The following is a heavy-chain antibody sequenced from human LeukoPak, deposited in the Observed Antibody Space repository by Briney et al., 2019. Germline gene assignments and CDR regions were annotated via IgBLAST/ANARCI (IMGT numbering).Heavy chain of an antibody. V-gene: IGHV4-61*01. CDR3: AREYSSGWYGYFDL. CDR2: IYYSGST. D-gene: IGHD6-19*01. J-gene: IGHJ2*01. Sequence: SETLSLTCTVSGGSVSSGSYYWSWIRQPPGKGLEWIGYIYYSGSTNYNPSLKNRVTISVDTSKNQFSLKLSSVTAADTAVYYCAREYSSGWYGYFDLWGRGTLVTVSS. CDR1: GGSVSSGSYY.